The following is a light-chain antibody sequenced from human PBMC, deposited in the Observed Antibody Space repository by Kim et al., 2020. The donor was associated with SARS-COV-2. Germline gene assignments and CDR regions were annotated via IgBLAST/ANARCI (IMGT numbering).Light chain of an antibody. J-gene: IGLJ1*01. CDR2: TTS. CDR3: LLYFVDTQGSV. V-gene: IGLV7-43*01. CDR1: TGAVTSGNY. Sequence: QTVVTQEPSLTVSPGGTVTLTCASSTGAVTSGNYPNWFQQKPGQAPRALIYTTSSKYSWTPARFSGSLLGGKAALTLSDVQPEDEADYYCLLYFVDTQGSVFGTGTKVTVL.